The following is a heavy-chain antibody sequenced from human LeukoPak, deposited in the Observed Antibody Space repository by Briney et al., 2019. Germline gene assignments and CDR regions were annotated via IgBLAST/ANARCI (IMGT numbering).Heavy chain of an antibody. D-gene: IGHD3-3*01. CDR2: IYYSGST. Sequence: SETLSLTCTVSGGSISSYYWSWIRQPPGTGLEWIGYIYYSGSTNYNPSLKSRVTISVDTSKNQFSLKLSSVTAADTAVYYCARGGRFLEWLLEFDPWGQGTLVTVSS. CDR3: ARGGRFLEWLLEFDP. V-gene: IGHV4-59*01. CDR1: GGSISSYY. J-gene: IGHJ5*02.